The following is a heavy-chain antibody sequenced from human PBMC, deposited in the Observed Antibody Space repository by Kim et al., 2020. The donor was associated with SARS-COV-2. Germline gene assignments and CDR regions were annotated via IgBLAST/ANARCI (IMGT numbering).Heavy chain of an antibody. V-gene: IGHV4-31*02. J-gene: IGHJ4*02. D-gene: IGHD4-17*01. CDR3: ARTTVTSRPFDY. Sequence: YYTPSLKSRVTISVDTSKNQFSLKLSSVTAADTAVYYCARTTVTSRPFDYWGQGTLVTVSS.